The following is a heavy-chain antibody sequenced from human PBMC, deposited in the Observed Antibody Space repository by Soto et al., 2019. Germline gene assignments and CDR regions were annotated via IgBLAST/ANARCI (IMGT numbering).Heavy chain of an antibody. D-gene: IGHD3-22*01. CDR3: AKVGADSSGYPLYYFDY. V-gene: IGHV3-23*01. J-gene: IGHJ4*02. Sequence: EVQLLESGGGLVQPGGSLRLSCAASGFTFSSYAMSWVRQAPGKGLEWVSAISGSGGSTYYADSVKGRFNISRDNSKNTLYLQMNSLRAEDTAVYYCAKVGADSSGYPLYYFDYWGQGTLVTVSS. CDR1: GFTFSSYA. CDR2: ISGSGGST.